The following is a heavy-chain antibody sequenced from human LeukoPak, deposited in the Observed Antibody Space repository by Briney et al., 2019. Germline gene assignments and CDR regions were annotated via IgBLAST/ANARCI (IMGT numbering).Heavy chain of an antibody. CDR3: TRHGDIAAQEEGRGY. CDR2: IKQDGSEK. D-gene: IGHD6-6*01. CDR1: GFTFGTYW. J-gene: IGHJ4*02. V-gene: IGHV3-7*03. Sequence: GGSLRLSCAASGFTFGTYWMSWVRQAPGKGLEWVANIKQDGSEKYYVVSVEGRFTISRDNAKNSLFLQMNSLKTEDTAVYYCTRHGDIAAQEEGRGYWGQGTLVTVSS.